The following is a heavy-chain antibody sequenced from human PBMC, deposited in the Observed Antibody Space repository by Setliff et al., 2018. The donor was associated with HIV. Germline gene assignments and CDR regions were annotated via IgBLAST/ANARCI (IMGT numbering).Heavy chain of an antibody. Sequence: SETLSLTCTVSGGFVSSGGYYWSWIRQHPGRGLEWIGHIYYSGSTYDNPSLKSRFSISIDTSKNRFSLEVASVTAADTAVYYCVKVGPSYYYDSTGYSPDAFDIWGHGTKVTVSS. J-gene: IGHJ3*02. CDR3: VKVGPSYYYDSTGYSPDAFDI. V-gene: IGHV4-31*03. D-gene: IGHD3-22*01. CDR2: IYYSGST. CDR1: GGFVSSGGYY.